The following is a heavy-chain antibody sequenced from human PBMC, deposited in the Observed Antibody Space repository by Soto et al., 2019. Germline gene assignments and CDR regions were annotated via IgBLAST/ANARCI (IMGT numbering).Heavy chain of an antibody. J-gene: IGHJ4*01. CDR3: ARGCWVPVLGATRDAF. CDR1: GGTFSGYY. D-gene: IGHD1-26*01. V-gene: IGHV4-34*01. Sequence: PSETLSLTCAVYGGTFSGYYWSWIRQPPGKGLEWIGEISHRGSTNYNPSLKSRVTISVDTSKNQFSLNVKSVTTADTAVYYCARGCWVPVLGATRDAFRGHGILVTVSS. CDR2: ISHRGST.